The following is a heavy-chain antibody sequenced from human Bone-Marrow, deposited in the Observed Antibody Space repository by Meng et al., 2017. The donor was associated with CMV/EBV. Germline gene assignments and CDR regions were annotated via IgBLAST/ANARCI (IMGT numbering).Heavy chain of an antibody. V-gene: IGHV6-1*01. CDR2: TYYRSKWYN. CDR1: VDSDSSNSPA. J-gene: IGHJ4*02. Sequence: QVQLQQSGPGLVKPSQTLSLTCAISVDSDSSNSPAWNWIRQSPSRGLEWLGRTYYRSKWYNDYAVSVKSRITINPDTSKNQFSLQLNSVTPEDTAVYYCTRGSGSYYDPSFDYWGQGTLVTVSS. CDR3: TRGSGSYYDPSFDY. D-gene: IGHD3-10*01.